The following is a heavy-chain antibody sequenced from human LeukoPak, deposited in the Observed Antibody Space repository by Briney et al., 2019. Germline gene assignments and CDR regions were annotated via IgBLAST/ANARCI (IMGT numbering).Heavy chain of an antibody. D-gene: IGHD3-9*01. CDR2: IDQDGREK. Sequence: GGSLRLSCAASGFTFTIYWMSWVRQAPGKGLEWVANIDQDGREKSFVDSVTGRFSISRDNAKNTLYLQMNSLRVEDTAVYYCARGRYLDWLPYFFDYWGQGTLVTVSS. V-gene: IGHV3-7*01. CDR3: ARGRYLDWLPYFFDY. J-gene: IGHJ4*02. CDR1: GFTFTIYW.